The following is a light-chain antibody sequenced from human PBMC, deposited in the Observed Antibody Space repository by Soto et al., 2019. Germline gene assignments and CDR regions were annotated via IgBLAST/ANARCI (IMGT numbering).Light chain of an antibody. V-gene: IGLV3-21*02. Sequence: SYELTQPPSLSVAPGQTARITCGGKNIGSKSVHWYQQKPGQAPVLVVHDDSDRPSGIPERFSGSNSGNTATLTITRVEAGDEADYYCQVWDTTTYHVVFGGGTKLTVL. CDR3: QVWDTTTYHVV. CDR2: DDS. CDR1: NIGSKS. J-gene: IGLJ3*02.